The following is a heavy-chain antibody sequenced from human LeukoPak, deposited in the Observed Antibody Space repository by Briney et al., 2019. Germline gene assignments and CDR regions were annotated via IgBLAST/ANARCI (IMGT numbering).Heavy chain of an antibody. D-gene: IGHD1-26*01. V-gene: IGHV1-69*04. J-gene: IGHJ3*02. Sequence: GASVKVSCKASGGTFSSYAISWVRQAPGQGLEWMGRIIPILGIANYAQKFQGRVTITADKSTSTAYMELSSLRSEDTAVYYCAREIAPYSGSPNDAFDIWGQGTMVTVSS. CDR1: GGTFSSYA. CDR2: IIPILGIA. CDR3: AREIAPYSGSPNDAFDI.